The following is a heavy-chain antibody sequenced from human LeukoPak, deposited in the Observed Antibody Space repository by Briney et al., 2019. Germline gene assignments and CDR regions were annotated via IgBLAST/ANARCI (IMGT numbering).Heavy chain of an antibody. J-gene: IGHJ4*02. CDR2: IYYSGST. CDR1: GGSFSGYY. V-gene: IGHV4-34*01. Sequence: PSETLSLTCAVYGGSFSGYYWGWIRQPPGKGLEWIGSIYYSGSTYYNPSLKSRVTISVDTSKNQFSLKLSSVTAADTAVYYCARGKLTMVRGVISSIDYWGQGTLVTVSS. D-gene: IGHD3-10*01. CDR3: ARGKLTMVRGVISSIDY.